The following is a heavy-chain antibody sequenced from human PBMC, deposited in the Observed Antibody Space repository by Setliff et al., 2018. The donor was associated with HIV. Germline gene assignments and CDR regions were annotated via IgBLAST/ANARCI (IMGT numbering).Heavy chain of an antibody. D-gene: IGHD3-22*01. CDR3: AKDLYYYDDSGYYDAFDI. J-gene: IGHJ3*02. CDR1: GFSFDDYA. CDR2: ISWNSGST. Sequence: PGGSLRLSCAASGFSFDDYAMHWVRQAPGKGLEWVSGISWNSGSTYYADSVKGRFTISRDNSKNTLYLQMNSLRAEDTAVYYCAKDLYYYDDSGYYDAFDIWGQGTMVTVSS. V-gene: IGHV3-23*01.